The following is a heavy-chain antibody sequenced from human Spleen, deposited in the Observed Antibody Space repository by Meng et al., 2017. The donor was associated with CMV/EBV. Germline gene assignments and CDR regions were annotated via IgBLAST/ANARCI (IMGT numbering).Heavy chain of an antibody. CDR3: ARDRGAGGGY. Sequence: QVQLGDAGGGVCPPGRSLSLSFAATGSNLSSYAIHWVRQAPGKGLEWVAVKSYDGSNKYYADSVKGRFTISRDNAKNSLYLQMNSLRAEDTAVYYCARDRGAGGGYWGQGTLVTVSS. CDR1: GSNLSSYA. V-gene: IGHV3-30-3*01. CDR2: KSYDGSNK. J-gene: IGHJ4*02. D-gene: IGHD2-8*02.